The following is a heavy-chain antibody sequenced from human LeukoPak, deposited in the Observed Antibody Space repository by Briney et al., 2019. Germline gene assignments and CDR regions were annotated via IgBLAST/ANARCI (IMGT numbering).Heavy chain of an antibody. CDR2: IIPIFGTA. D-gene: IGHD1-26*01. CDR3: ARDYGEWGRYYFDY. Sequence: ASVKVSSKASGGTFSSYAISWVRQAPGQGLEWMGRIIPIFGTANYAQKFQGRVTITTDESTSTAYMELSSLRSEDTAVYYCARDYGEWGRYYFDYWGQGTLVTVSS. J-gene: IGHJ4*02. V-gene: IGHV1-69*05. CDR1: GGTFSSYA.